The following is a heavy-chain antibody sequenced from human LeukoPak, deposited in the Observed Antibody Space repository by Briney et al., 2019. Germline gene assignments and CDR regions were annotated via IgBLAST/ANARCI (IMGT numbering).Heavy chain of an antibody. Sequence: GGSLRLSCAASGFTFDDYAMHWVRQAPGKGLEWVSSISWNSDNIGYADSVKGRFTISRDNAKNSLYLQMNSLRAEDTAVYYCARDSAVAAAGTNDAFDIWGQGTMVTVSS. V-gene: IGHV3-9*01. CDR3: ARDSAVAAAGTNDAFDI. D-gene: IGHD6-13*01. CDR1: GFTFDDYA. CDR2: ISWNSDNI. J-gene: IGHJ3*02.